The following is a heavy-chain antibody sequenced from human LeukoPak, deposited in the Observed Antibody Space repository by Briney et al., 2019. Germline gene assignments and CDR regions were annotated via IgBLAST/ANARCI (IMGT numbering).Heavy chain of an antibody. V-gene: IGHV1-2*06. CDR3: ARDLGAVAAGDY. Sequence: ASVKVSCKSSGYTFTGYYMHWVRQAPGQGREWMARINPNSGGTNYAQKFQGRVTMIRDTSLSTAYMELSRLRSDDTAVYYCARDLGAVAAGDYWGQETLVTVSS. CDR1: GYTFTGYY. CDR2: INPNSGGT. D-gene: IGHD6-19*01. J-gene: IGHJ4*02.